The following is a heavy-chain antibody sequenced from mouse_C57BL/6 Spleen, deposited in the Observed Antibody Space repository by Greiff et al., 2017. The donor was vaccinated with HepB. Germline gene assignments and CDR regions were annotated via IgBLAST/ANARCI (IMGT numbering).Heavy chain of an antibody. V-gene: IGHV3-6*01. CDR1: GYSITSGYY. D-gene: IGHD2-13*01. Sequence: ESGPGLVKPSQSLSLTCSVTGYSITSGYYWNWIRQFPGNKLAWMGYISYDGSNNYNPSLKNRISITRDTSKNQFFLELNSVTTEDTATYYCASRLGFAYWGQGTLVTVSA. CDR2: ISYDGSN. J-gene: IGHJ3*01. CDR3: ASRLGFAY.